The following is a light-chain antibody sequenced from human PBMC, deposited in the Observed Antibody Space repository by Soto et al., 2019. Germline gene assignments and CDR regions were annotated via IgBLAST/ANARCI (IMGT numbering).Light chain of an antibody. J-gene: IGKJ3*01. Sequence: EIVMTQSPATLSVSPGERATLSCGASQSVSSNLAWYQQKPGQAPRLLIYGASTRATGIPARFSGSGSGTEFTLTISSRQSEDFAVYYWQQYNNWPFTFGPGTKVDIK. CDR2: GAS. V-gene: IGKV3-15*01. CDR1: QSVSSN. CDR3: QQYNNWPFT.